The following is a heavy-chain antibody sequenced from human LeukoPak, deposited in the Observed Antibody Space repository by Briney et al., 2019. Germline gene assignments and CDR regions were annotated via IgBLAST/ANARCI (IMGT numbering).Heavy chain of an antibody. CDR1: GGSISTYY. V-gene: IGHV4-59*01. CDR3: ARDTGTVVDY. CDR2: IYYSGST. Sequence: SETLSLTCTVSGGSISTYYWSWVRQPPGKGLEWIGYIYYSGSTNYNPSLKSRVTTSVDTSKNQFSLKLSSVTAADTAVYYCARDTGTVVDYWGQGTLVTVSS. J-gene: IGHJ4*02. D-gene: IGHD4-23*01.